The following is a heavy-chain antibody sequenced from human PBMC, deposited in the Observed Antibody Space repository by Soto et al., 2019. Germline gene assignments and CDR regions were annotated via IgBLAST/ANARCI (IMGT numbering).Heavy chain of an antibody. CDR1: GGTFRSYT. Sequence: ASVKGSCKASGGTFRSYTISWVRQAPGLGLEWMGRIIPILGIANYAQKFQGRVTITADKSTSTAYMELSSLRSEDTAVYYCARGVGDIVATIFYFDYWRQGTLDTVSS. D-gene: IGHD5-12*01. CDR3: ARGVGDIVATIFYFDY. V-gene: IGHV1-69*02. J-gene: IGHJ4*02. CDR2: IIPILGIA.